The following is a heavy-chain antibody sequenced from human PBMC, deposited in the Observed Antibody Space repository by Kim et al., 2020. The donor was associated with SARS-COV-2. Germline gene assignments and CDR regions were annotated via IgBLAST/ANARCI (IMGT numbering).Heavy chain of an antibody. CDR3: ARGRYDILTGYTELDY. D-gene: IGHD3-9*01. J-gene: IGHJ4*02. Sequence: GESLKISCKGSGYSFTSYWISWVRQMPGKGLEWMGRIDPSDSYTNYSPSFQGHVTISADKSISTACLQWSSLKASDTAMYYCARGRYDILTGYTELDYWGQGTLVTVSS. CDR1: GYSFTSYW. CDR2: IDPSDSYT. V-gene: IGHV5-10-1*01.